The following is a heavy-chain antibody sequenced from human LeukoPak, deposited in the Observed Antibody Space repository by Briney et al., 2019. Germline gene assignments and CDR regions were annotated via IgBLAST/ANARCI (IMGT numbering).Heavy chain of an antibody. V-gene: IGHV1-8*01. D-gene: IGHD3-22*01. CDR2: MNPNSGNT. J-gene: IGHJ3*02. CDR3: ARGQPGYYDSSGYSDAFDI. CDR1: GYTFTSYG. Sequence: ASVKVSCKASGYTFTSYGINWVRQATGQGLEWMGWMNPNSGNTGYAQKFQGRVTMTRNTSISTAYMELSSLRSEDTAVYYCARGQPGYYDSSGYSDAFDIWGQGTMVTVSS.